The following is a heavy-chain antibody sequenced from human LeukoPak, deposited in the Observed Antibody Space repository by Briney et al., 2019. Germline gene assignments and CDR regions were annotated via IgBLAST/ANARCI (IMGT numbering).Heavy chain of an antibody. CDR1: GFSFSSYS. V-gene: IGHV3-21*01. D-gene: IGHD2-21*02. J-gene: IGHJ4*02. CDR2: ISSTSSYI. CDR3: MVTHPQHYYFDY. Sequence: GGSLRLSCAASGFSFSSYSMNWVRQAPGKGLEWVSSISSTSSYIYYADSVKGRFTISRDNAKNSLYLQMNSLRAEDTAVYRCMVTHPQHYYFDYWGQGTLSPSPQ.